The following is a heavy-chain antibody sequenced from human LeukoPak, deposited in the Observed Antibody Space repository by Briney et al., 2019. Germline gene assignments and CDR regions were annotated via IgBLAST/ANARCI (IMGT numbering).Heavy chain of an antibody. D-gene: IGHD3-10*01. Sequence: SQTLSLTCTVSGGSISSGGYYWSWIRRHPGKGLEWIGYIYYSGSTYYNPSLKSRVTISVDTSKNQFSLKLSSVTAADTAVYYCARHAYYGSGSYRFDFEYWGQGILVTVSS. CDR3: ARHAYYGSGSYRFDFEY. V-gene: IGHV4-31*03. CDR1: GGSISSGGYY. CDR2: IYYSGST. J-gene: IGHJ4*02.